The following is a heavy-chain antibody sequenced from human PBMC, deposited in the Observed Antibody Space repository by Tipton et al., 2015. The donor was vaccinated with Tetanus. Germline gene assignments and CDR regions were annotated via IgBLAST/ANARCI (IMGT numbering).Heavy chain of an antibody. CDR3: RRWYEFWGYFPPS. J-gene: IGHJ4*02. Sequence: GSLRLSCAASGFTFSGSAMHWVRQASGKGLEWVGRIRTKTNTYATEYAASVKGRFTISRDDSQNTAYLQMNSLKIEDTAMYFCRRWYEFWGYFPPSWGQGTLVTVSS. CDR1: GFTFSGSA. CDR2: IRTKTNTYAT. D-gene: IGHD3-3*01. V-gene: IGHV3-73*01.